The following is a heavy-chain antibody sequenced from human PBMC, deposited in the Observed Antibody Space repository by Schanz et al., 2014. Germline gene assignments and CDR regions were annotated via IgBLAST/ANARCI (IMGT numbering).Heavy chain of an antibody. J-gene: IGHJ4*02. CDR3: AREHLDSGDYANDY. D-gene: IGHD4-17*01. V-gene: IGHV3-48*02. CDR1: GFSFSSYS. Sequence: EVQLVESGGGLVQPGESLRLSCAVSGFSFSSYSMSWVRQAPGKGLKWVSYISRSSSTIYYEDSVKGRFTISRDNAKNSLYLQMNSLRDEDTAVYYCAREHLDSGDYANDYWGQGTLVTVSS. CDR2: ISRSSSTI.